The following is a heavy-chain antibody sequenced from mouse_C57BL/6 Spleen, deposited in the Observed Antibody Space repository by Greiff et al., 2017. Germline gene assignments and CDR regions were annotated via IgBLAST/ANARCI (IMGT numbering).Heavy chain of an antibody. V-gene: IGHV1-53*01. J-gene: IGHJ1*03. CDR2: INPSNGGT. CDR1: GYTFTSYW. CDR3: ARGGPFLKGSLYFDV. Sequence: QVPLQQPGTELVKPGASGYTFTSYWMHWVKQRPGQGLEWLGNINPSNGGTNYNEKFKSKATLTVDKSSSTAYMQLSSLTSEDSAVDYCARGGPFLKGSLYFDVWGTGTTVTVSS.